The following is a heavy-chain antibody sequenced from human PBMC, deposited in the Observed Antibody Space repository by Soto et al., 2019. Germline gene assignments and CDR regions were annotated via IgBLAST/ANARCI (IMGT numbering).Heavy chain of an antibody. CDR2: ISGSGGST. V-gene: IGHV3-23*01. D-gene: IGHD3-22*01. CDR3: AKDPLRQYYYDSSGYYRGLYFDY. J-gene: IGHJ4*02. Sequence: GGSLRLSCAASGFTFSSYAMSWVRQAPGKGLEWVSAISGSGGSTYYADSVKGRFTISRDNSKNTLYLQMNSLRAEDTAVYYCAKDPLRQYYYDSSGYYRGLYFDYWGQGTLVTVSS. CDR1: GFTFSSYA.